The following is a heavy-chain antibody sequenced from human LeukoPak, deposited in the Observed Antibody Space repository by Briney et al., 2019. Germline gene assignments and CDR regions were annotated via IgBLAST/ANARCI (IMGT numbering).Heavy chain of an antibody. CDR1: GFPFRSND. V-gene: IGHV3-13*04. Sequence: GGSLRLSCPASGFPFRSNDFLWDRQAAGKGLEWVSGIGTAGDTYYAGSVKGRFTISRENAKNSLYLQMNSLRAADTAVYYCARGSSLGFEPRGREPWSPSPQ. CDR2: IGTAGDT. J-gene: IGHJ5*02. CDR3: ARGSSLGFEP.